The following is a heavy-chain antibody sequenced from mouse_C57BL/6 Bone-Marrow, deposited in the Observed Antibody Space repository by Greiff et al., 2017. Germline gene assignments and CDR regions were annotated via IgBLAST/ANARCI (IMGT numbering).Heavy chain of an antibody. CDR2: ISYDGSN. V-gene: IGHV3-6*01. D-gene: IGHD1-1*01. J-gene: IGHJ3*01. CDR3: ASNYYAAY. CDR1: GYSITSGYY. Sequence: EVKLQESGPGLVKPSQSLSLTCSVTGYSITSGYYWNWIRQFPGNKLEWMGYISYDGSNNYNPSLKNRISITRDTSKNQFFLKLNSVTTEDTATYYCASNYYAAYWGQGTLVTVSA.